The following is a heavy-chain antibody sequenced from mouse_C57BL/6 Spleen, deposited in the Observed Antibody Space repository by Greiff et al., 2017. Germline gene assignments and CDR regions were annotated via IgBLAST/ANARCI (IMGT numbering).Heavy chain of an antibody. CDR2: IHPNSGST. Sequence: QVQLQQPGAELVKPGASVKLSCKASGYTFTSYWMHWVKQRPGQGLEWIGMIHPNSGSTNYNEKFKSKATLTVDKSSSTAYMQLSSLSSEDSAVSYGESEGFTTVGAVYYFDYWGQGTTLTVSS. CDR3: ESEGFTTVGAVYYFDY. V-gene: IGHV1-64*01. D-gene: IGHD1-1*01. J-gene: IGHJ2*01. CDR1: GYTFTSYW.